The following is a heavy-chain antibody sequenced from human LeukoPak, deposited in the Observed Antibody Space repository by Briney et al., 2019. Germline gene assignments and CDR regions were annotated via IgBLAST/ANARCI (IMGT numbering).Heavy chain of an antibody. V-gene: IGHV5-51*01. CDR1: GYSSTTYW. J-gene: IGHJ6*02. CDR2: FYPGDSDS. CDR3: ARRGGNYYYGLDV. Sequence: GESLKISCKGSGYSSTTYWIAWVRQMPGKGLEWTGMFYPGDSDSRYSPSFEGQVTMSADQSISTAYLQWTSLQASDTAIYYCARRGGNYYYGLDVWGQGTTVTVSS. D-gene: IGHD3-16*01.